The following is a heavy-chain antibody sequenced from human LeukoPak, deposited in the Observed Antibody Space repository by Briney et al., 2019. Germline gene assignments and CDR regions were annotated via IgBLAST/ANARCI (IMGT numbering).Heavy chain of an antibody. D-gene: IGHD1-26*01. V-gene: IGHV3-74*01. Sequence: GESLKISCRGSGYSFTTYWIGWVRQMPGKGLVWVSRIHSDGSSTTYADSVKGRFTISRDNAKNTLYLQMNSLRAEDTALYYCARGAVGAHDYWGQGTLVTVSS. CDR1: GYSFTTYW. CDR2: IHSDGSST. J-gene: IGHJ4*02. CDR3: ARGAVGAHDY.